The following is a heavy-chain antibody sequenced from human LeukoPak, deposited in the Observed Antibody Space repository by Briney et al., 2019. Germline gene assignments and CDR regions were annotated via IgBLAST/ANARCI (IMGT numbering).Heavy chain of an antibody. V-gene: IGHV4-34*01. CDR1: GESLSKYY. Sequence: SETLSLTCAVYGESLSKYYWTWIRQSPGKGLEWIGEINDRGSTNLNPSLKSRVTLSVDTSKYQFSLKLTSVTAADAAVYYCASSVGSTDYWGQGTLVTVSS. CDR3: ASSVGSTDY. J-gene: IGHJ4*02. CDR2: INDRGST. D-gene: IGHD1-26*01.